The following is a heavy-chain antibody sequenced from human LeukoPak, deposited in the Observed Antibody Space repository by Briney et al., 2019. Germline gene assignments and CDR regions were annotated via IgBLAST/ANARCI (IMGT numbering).Heavy chain of an antibody. D-gene: IGHD3-3*01. CDR3: ARGIWSSHKADYYLDH. J-gene: IGHJ4*02. Sequence: ASVKDSCKASGYTFTNYAIHWVRQAPGQRPEWMGWINAGNGNTKYSQRFQGRVTITRDKSANTAYMELSSLRSEDTAVYYCARGIWSSHKADYYLDHWGQGTLVTVSS. V-gene: IGHV1-3*01. CDR2: INAGNGNT. CDR1: GYTFTNYA.